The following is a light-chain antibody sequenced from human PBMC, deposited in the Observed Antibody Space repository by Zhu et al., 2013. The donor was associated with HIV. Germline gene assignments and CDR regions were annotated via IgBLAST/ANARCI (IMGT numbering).Light chain of an antibody. CDR1: GSDIGVYNY. Sequence: QSALTQPASVSGSPGQSITISCTGTGSDIGVYNYVSWYQQYPGKAPKLIIYEVTNRPSGVSHRFSGSKSGNTASLTISGLQAEDEADYYCSSYRSTITRVFGGGTRLTVL. V-gene: IGLV2-14*01. CDR2: EVT. J-gene: IGLJ2*01. CDR3: SSYRSTITRV.